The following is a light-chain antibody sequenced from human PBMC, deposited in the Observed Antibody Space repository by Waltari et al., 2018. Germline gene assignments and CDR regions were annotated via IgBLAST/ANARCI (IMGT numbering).Light chain of an antibody. Sequence: QLMLTQSPSASASLGASVKPTCTLSSGHSSYAIACHQQPPERSPRYLMKVNSDGINIKGGGIPDRFSGSSSGAERYLTVSSLPSEDEADYYRQTGGFGIWVFGGGTKLTVL. CDR3: QTGGFGIWV. J-gene: IGLJ3*02. V-gene: IGLV4-69*01. CDR1: SGHSSYA. CDR2: VNSDGIN.